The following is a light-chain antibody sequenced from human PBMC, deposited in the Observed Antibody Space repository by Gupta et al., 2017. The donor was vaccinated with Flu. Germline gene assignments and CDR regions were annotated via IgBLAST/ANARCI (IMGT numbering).Light chain of an antibody. CDR2: GNS. Sequence: QSVLAQPPSASATPGQRVTISCSGSSSNIGSNNVNWYQQVPGTAPKLRIYGNSQRPSGFPDRFSGSKSGTSASLAISGLQSEDEADYYCAAWDDSLNGHYVFGTGTKVTAL. J-gene: IGLJ1*01. CDR1: SSNIGSNN. CDR3: AAWDDSLNGHYV. V-gene: IGLV1-44*01.